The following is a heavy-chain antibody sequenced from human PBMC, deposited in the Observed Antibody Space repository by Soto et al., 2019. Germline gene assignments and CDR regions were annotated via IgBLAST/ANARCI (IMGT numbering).Heavy chain of an antibody. V-gene: IGHV1-69*13. CDR3: ARSPRTIFGVVATSNYFDY. Sequence: SLEVSCKASGVTFSSYAISWVRQAPGQGLEWMGGIIPIFGTANYAQKFQGRVTITADESTSTAYMELSSLRSEDTAVYYCARSPRTIFGVVATSNYFDYWGQGTLVTVSS. J-gene: IGHJ4*02. D-gene: IGHD3-3*01. CDR1: GVTFSSYA. CDR2: IIPIFGTA.